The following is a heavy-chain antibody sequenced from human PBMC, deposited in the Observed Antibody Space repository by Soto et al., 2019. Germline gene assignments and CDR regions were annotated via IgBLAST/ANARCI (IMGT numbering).Heavy chain of an antibody. V-gene: IGHV5-51*01. CDR3: ARLAGKTFDF. CDR1: QCNFISDW. Sequence: PWEPQRSSWRAAQCNFISDWVAWVRQIPGHGMEWMGIMYPGDSGTRYSPSFQGQVTISADKPISPAYLQWSSLKASDTPMYSCARLAGKTFDFWAQGT. J-gene: IGHJ4*02. CDR2: MYPGDSGT.